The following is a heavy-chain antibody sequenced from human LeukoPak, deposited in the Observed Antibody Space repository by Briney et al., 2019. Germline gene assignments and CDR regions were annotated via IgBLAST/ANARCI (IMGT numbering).Heavy chain of an antibody. Sequence: GGSLRLSCAASGFTFNSYAMSWVRQAPGKGLEWVSAISGSGGSTYYADSVKGRFTISRDNSKNTLYLQMNSLRAEDTAVYYCAKSGAAAGNKGRYFDYWGQGTLVTVSS. CDR3: AKSGAAAGNKGRYFDY. J-gene: IGHJ4*02. CDR1: GFTFNSYA. D-gene: IGHD6-13*01. V-gene: IGHV3-23*01. CDR2: ISGSGGST.